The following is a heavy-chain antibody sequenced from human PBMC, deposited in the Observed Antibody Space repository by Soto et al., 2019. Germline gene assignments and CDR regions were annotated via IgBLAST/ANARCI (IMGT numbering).Heavy chain of an antibody. CDR1: GGSISSYY. V-gene: IGHV4-59*08. CDR2: IYYSGST. J-gene: IGHJ5*02. CDR3: ARLLWSRGDWFDP. Sequence: QVQLQESGPGLVKPSETLSLTCTVSGGSISSYYWSWIRQPPGKGLEWIGYIYYSGSTNYNPSLNSRVPIYLDTSQNQFSLKLSSVTAADTAVYYCARLLWSRGDWFDPWGQGTLVTVSS. D-gene: IGHD3-10*01.